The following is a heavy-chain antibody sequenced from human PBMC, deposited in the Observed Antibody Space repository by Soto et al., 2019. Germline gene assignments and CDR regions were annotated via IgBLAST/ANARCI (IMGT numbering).Heavy chain of an antibody. CDR3: ARAGWDVVVPAAIDS. V-gene: IGHV1-18*01. Sequence: ASVKVSCKAPGYTFFNYGINWVRQAPGQGLEWLGWINTNNGHTNYARKLQGRVTLTTDTSSSTAFLELRSLRSDDTAIYFCARAGWDVVVPAAIDSWGPGTLVTVSS. CDR1: GYTFFNYG. D-gene: IGHD2-2*01. J-gene: IGHJ4*02. CDR2: INTNNGHT.